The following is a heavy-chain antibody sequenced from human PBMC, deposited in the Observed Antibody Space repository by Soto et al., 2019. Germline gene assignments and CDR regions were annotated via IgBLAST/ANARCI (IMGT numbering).Heavy chain of an antibody. CDR1: GFIFSSYW. D-gene: IGHD3-22*01. J-gene: IGHJ1*01. V-gene: IGHV3-7*02. Sequence: GGSLRLSCSASGFIFSSYWMSWLRQAPGKGLEWVASMNEYGSERYYVDSVKGRFTISRDNAKNSLYLQMNSLRAEDTAVYYCTKGVVVITSYFQHWGQGTLVTVSS. CDR3: TKGVVVITSYFQH. CDR2: MNEYGSER.